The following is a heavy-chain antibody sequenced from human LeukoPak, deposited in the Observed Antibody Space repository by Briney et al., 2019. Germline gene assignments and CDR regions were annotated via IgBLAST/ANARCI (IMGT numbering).Heavy chain of an antibody. J-gene: IGHJ4*02. D-gene: IGHD6-19*01. CDR3: ARGATRTAVAGD. CDR1: GFTVSSNY. CDR2: IYSGGRT. V-gene: IGHV3-66*01. Sequence: PGGSLRLSCPASGFTVSSNYMTWVRQALGKGLEWVSGIYSGGRTYYADSVRGRFTISRDNSNNTLYLQMNSLRVEDTALYYCARGATRTAVAGDWGQGTLVTVSS.